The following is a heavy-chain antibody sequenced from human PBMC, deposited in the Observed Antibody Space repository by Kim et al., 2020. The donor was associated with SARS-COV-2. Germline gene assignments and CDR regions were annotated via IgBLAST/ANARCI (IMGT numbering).Heavy chain of an antibody. CDR3: ARGSPKVRGVILPFDY. Sequence: GGSLRLSCAASGFTFSTYAIHWVRQAPGKGLEWVASISYDGNNKNFVDSVKGRFTISRDNSMNTLYLEMNTLRADDTAVYYCARGSPKVRGVILPFDYWGQGTLVTVSS. V-gene: IGHV3-30-3*01. D-gene: IGHD3-10*01. J-gene: IGHJ4*02. CDR1: GFTFSTYA. CDR2: ISYDGNNK.